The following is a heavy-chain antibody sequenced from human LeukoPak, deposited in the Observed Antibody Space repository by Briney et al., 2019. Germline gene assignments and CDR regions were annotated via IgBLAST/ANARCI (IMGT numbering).Heavy chain of an antibody. CDR2: INHSGST. CDR1: GGSFSGYY. D-gene: IGHD2-2*01. CDR3: AGRLGYCSSTSCYFGRFAFDI. J-gene: IGHJ3*02. V-gene: IGHV4-34*01. Sequence: SETLSLTCAVSGGSFSGYYWSWIRQPPGKGLEWIGEINHSGSTNYNPSLKSRVTISVDTSKNQFSLKLSSVTAADTAVYYCAGRLGYCSSTSCYFGRFAFDIWGQGTMVTVSS.